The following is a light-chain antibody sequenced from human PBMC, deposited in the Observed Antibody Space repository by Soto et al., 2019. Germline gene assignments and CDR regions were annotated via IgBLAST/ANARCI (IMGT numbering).Light chain of an antibody. Sequence: EIVMTQSPATLSVSPGERATLSCTASQSFSSSLAWYQQKPGQAPRLLIYGASTRATGIPARFSGSGSGTEFTLIISSLQSEDSAVYYCQQYNSWLWTFGQGTKVDI. CDR3: QQYNSWLWT. CDR2: GAS. J-gene: IGKJ1*01. V-gene: IGKV3-15*01. CDR1: QSFSSS.